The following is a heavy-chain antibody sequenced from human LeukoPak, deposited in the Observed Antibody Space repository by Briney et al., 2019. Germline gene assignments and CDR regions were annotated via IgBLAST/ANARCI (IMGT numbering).Heavy chain of an antibody. CDR1: GVTFSSYA. D-gene: IGHD3-22*01. J-gene: IGHJ5*02. CDR3: AKEGYDSSGYYHWFDP. Sequence: PGGSLRLSCAASGVTFSSYAMSWVRKAPGKGLEWVSGISGSGGSTYYADSVKGRFTISRDNSKKTLYLQMNSLRAEDTAVYYCAKEGYDSSGYYHWFDPWGQGTLVTVSS. CDR2: ISGSGGST. V-gene: IGHV3-23*01.